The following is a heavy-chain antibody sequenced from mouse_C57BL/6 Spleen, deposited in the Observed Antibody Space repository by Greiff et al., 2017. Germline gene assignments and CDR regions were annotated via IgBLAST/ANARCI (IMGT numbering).Heavy chain of an antibody. CDR1: GYSFTSYY. CDR3: ARGLYGSREAWFAY. Sequence: QVQLQQSGPELVKPGASVKISCKASGYSFTSYYIHWVKQRPGQGLEWIGWIYPGSGNTKYNEKFKGKATLTVDTSSSTAYMQLSSLTSEDSAVYYCARGLYGSREAWFAYWGQGTLVTVSA. V-gene: IGHV1-66*01. D-gene: IGHD1-1*01. CDR2: IYPGSGNT. J-gene: IGHJ3*01.